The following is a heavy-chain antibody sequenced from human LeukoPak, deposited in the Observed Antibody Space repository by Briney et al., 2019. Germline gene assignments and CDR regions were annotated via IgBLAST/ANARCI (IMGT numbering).Heavy chain of an antibody. CDR1: GGSISSYY. CDR2: IYYSGST. D-gene: IGHD2-8*01. Sequence: SETLSLTCTVSGGSISSYYWSWIRQPPGKGLEWIGYIYYSGSTNYNPSLKSRVTISVDTSKNQFSLKLSSVTAADTAVYYCARLIVLMVYATDYFDYWGQGTLVTVSS. V-gene: IGHV4-59*08. J-gene: IGHJ4*02. CDR3: ARLIVLMVYATDYFDY.